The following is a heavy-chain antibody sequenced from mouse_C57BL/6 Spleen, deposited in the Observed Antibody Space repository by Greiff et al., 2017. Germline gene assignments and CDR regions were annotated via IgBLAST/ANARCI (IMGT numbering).Heavy chain of an antibody. CDR2: IWSDGST. Sequence: VMLVESGPGLVAPSQSLSITCTVSGFSLTSYGVHWVRQPPGQGLEWLVVIWSDGSTTYNSALKSRLSISKDNSKSQVFLKMNSLQTDDTAMYYCARQGFDGYPDYYAMDYWGQGTSVTVSS. V-gene: IGHV2-6-1*01. CDR1: GFSLTSYG. D-gene: IGHD2-3*01. CDR3: ARQGFDGYPDYYAMDY. J-gene: IGHJ4*01.